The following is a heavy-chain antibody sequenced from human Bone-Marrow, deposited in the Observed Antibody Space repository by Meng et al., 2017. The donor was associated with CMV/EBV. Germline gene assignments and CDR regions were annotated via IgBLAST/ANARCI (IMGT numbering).Heavy chain of an antibody. CDR3: ARDNVVVVPAAWYYYGMDV. Sequence: GSLRLSCAVYGGSFSGYYWSWIRQPPGKGLEWIGEINHSGSTNYNPSLKSRVTISVDTSKNQFSLKLSSVTAADTAVYYCARDNVVVVPAAWYYYGMDVWGQGTTVTVSS. CDR2: INHSGST. V-gene: IGHV4-34*01. D-gene: IGHD2-2*01. CDR1: GGSFSGYY. J-gene: IGHJ6*02.